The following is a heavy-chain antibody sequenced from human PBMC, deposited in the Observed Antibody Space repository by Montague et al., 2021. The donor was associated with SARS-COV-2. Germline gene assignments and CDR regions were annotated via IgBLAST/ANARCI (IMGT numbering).Heavy chain of an antibody. V-gene: IGHV3-48*02. D-gene: IGHD3-10*01. CDR2: INSDSSGI. CDR3: VKDYHYALDV. J-gene: IGHJ6*02. CDR1: GFRLSDFS. Sequence: SLRLSCAASGFRLSDFSVNWVRQAPGKGLEWLSYINSDSSGIQYADSVRGRFTISRDNARNSLFLQLNSLRDEDTAVYYCVKDYHYALDVWGQGTTVTVSS.